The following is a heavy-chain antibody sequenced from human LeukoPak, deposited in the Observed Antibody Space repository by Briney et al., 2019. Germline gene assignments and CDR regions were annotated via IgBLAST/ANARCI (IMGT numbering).Heavy chain of an antibody. D-gene: IGHD1/OR15-1a*01. CDR2: MNPNSGNI. CDR1: GYTFTSFD. Sequence: GASVKVSCKASGYTFTSFDINWVRQAPGQGLEWMAWMNPNSGNIGYAQKFQGRVTMTRNTATSTAYMELSSLRSEDTAMYYCARDFGHNNNWYFDYWGQGTLVTVSS. CDR3: ARDFGHNNNWYFDY. J-gene: IGHJ4*02. V-gene: IGHV1-8*01.